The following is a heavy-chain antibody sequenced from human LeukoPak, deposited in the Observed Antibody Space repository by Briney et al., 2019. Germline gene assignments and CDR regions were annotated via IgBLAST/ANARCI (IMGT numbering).Heavy chain of an antibody. J-gene: IGHJ4*02. D-gene: IGHD2/OR15-2a*01. Sequence: SETLSLTCTVSGGSISSRGYYWGWIRQPPGKGLEWIGEIHHSGSTNYNPSLKSRVTISVDKSKNQFSVMLTPVTAADTAVYYCARNAYYSADYWGQGTLVTVSS. CDR2: IHHSGST. V-gene: IGHV4-39*07. CDR1: GGSISSRGYY. CDR3: ARNAYYSADY.